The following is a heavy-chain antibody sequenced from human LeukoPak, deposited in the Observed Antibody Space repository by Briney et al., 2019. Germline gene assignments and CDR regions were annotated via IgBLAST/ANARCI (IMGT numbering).Heavy chain of an antibody. V-gene: IGHV3-30*03. CDR3: TTFDM. Sequence: QPGRSLRLSCAASGFTFTDYGIHWVRQAPGKGLEWVAVISYDGRNKNYADSVKGRFTISRDDSKNTLYLQMNSLRVDDTALYYCTTFDMWGQGTMATVSS. J-gene: IGHJ3*02. CDR1: GFTFTDYG. CDR2: ISYDGRNK.